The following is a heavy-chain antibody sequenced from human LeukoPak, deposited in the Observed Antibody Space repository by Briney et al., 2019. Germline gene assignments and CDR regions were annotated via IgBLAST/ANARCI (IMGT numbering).Heavy chain of an antibody. Sequence: GGSLRLSCAASGFTFSGYAMHWVRQAPGKGLEYVSAISNNGGSTYYADSVKGRFTISRDNSKNTLYLHMGSLRAEDMAVYYCASGIVVTGAAFDIWGQGTMVTVSS. J-gene: IGHJ3*02. CDR3: ASGIVVTGAAFDI. V-gene: IGHV3-64*02. CDR1: GFTFSGYA. D-gene: IGHD1-26*01. CDR2: ISNNGGST.